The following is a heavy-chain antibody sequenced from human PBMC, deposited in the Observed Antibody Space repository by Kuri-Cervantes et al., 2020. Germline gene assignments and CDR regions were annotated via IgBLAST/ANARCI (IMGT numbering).Heavy chain of an antibody. D-gene: IGHD3-10*01. CDR1: GFTFSSYS. CDR2: IKQDGSEK. J-gene: IGHJ4*02. Sequence: GESLKISCAASGFTFSSYSMNWVRQAPGKGLEWVANIKQDGSEKYYVDSVKGRFTISRDNAKNSLYLQMNSLRAEDTAVYYCAKDQGDISFDYWGQGTLVTVSS. CDR3: AKDQGDISFDY. V-gene: IGHV3-7*01.